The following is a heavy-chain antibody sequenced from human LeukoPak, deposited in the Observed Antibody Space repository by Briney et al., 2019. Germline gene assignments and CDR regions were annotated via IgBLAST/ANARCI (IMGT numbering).Heavy chain of an antibody. D-gene: IGHD3-10*01. CDR1: GVSISSYY. Sequence: SETLSLTCTVSGVSISSYYWSWIRQPPGKGLEWIGYIHYSGSTNYNPSLKSRVTISVDTSKNQFSLKLSSVTAADTAVYYCARLEITYYYGSGSSNRAEYFQHWGQGTLVTVSS. CDR3: ARLEITYYYGSGSSNRAEYFQH. CDR2: IHYSGST. J-gene: IGHJ1*01. V-gene: IGHV4-59*01.